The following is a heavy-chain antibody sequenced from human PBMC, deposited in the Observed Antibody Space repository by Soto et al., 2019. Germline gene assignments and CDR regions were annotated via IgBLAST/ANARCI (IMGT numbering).Heavy chain of an antibody. Sequence: EVQLVDSGGGLIQPGGSLRLSCAASGFSVSNNYMSWVRQAPGKGLEWVSVISGSGGSTYYADSVKGRFTISGDNSKNTLYLQMNSLRAEDTAVYYCAKAYYNWNYNWFDPWGQGTLVTVSS. CDR2: ISGSGGST. CDR3: AKAYYNWNYNWFDP. J-gene: IGHJ5*02. CDR1: GFSVSNNY. V-gene: IGHV3-23*04. D-gene: IGHD1-7*01.